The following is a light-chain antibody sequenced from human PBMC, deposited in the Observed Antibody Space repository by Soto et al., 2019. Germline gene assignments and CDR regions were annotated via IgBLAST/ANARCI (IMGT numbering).Light chain of an antibody. CDR1: SSDVGGHNY. CDR3: SSFTSSSTLYV. J-gene: IGLJ1*01. CDR2: DVS. V-gene: IGLV2-14*01. Sequence: QSALTQPASVSGSPGQSITISCTGTSSDVGGHNYVSWYQQYPGKAPKLRIYDVSNRPSGVSNRFSGSKSGNTASLTISGLQAEDEADYYCSSFTSSSTLYVFGTGTKLTVL.